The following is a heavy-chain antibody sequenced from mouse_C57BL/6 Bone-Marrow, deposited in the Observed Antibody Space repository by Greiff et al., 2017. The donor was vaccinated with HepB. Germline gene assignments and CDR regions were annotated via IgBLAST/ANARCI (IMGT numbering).Heavy chain of an antibody. CDR2: IDPSDSYT. J-gene: IGHJ4*01. D-gene: IGHD1-1*01. CDR3: ARESSSLYAMDY. CDR1: GYTFTSYW. V-gene: IGHV1-59*01. Sequence: QVQLQQPGAELVRPGTSVKLSCKASGYTFTSYWMHWVKQRPGQGLEWIGVIDPSDSYTNYNQKFKGKATLTVDTSSSTAYMQLSSLTSEDSAVYYCARESSSLYAMDYWGQGTSVTVSS.